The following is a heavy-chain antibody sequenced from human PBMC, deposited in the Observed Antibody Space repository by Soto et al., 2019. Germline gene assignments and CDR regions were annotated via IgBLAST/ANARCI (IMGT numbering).Heavy chain of an antibody. V-gene: IGHV1-18*01. CDR2: ISAYNGDT. J-gene: IGHJ4*02. CDR3: ARVGSYFFGFDY. CDR1: GYTFTSYG. D-gene: IGHD1-26*01. Sequence: QVQLVQSGAEVKKPGASVKVSCKASGYTFTSYGLRWVQQAPGQGLEWMGWISAYNGDTNYAQKFQGRVTVTTDTSTSTAYMELRSLRSDDTAVYYCARVGSYFFGFDYWGQGTLVTVSS.